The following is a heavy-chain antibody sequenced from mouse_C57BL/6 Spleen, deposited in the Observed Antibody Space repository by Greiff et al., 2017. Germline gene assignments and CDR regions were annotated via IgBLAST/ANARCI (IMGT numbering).Heavy chain of an antibody. CDR1: GYTFPSYW. CDR3: AREGIYGYDGYYAIDY. CDR2: INPSNGGT. J-gene: IGHJ4*01. D-gene: IGHD2-2*01. Sequence: QVQLQQPGTELVKPGASVKLSCKASGYTFPSYWMHWVKQRPGQGLEWIGNINPSNGGTNYNEKFKSKATLAVDKSSSTAYMQLSRLTSEDSAVYYCAREGIYGYDGYYAIDYWGQGTSVTVSS. V-gene: IGHV1-53*01.